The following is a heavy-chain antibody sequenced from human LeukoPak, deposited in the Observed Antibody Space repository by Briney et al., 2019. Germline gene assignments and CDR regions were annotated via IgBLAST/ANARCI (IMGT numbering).Heavy chain of an antibody. V-gene: IGHV3-30*03. D-gene: IGHD4-23*01. J-gene: IGHJ4*02. Sequence: PGGSLRLSCAASGFTFSSYGMHWVRQAPGKGLVWVAVISYDGSNKYYADSVKGRFTISRDNSKNTLYLQMNSLRAEDTAVYYCASLNGNLFDYWGQGTLVTVSS. CDR2: ISYDGSNK. CDR3: ASLNGNLFDY. CDR1: GFTFSSYG.